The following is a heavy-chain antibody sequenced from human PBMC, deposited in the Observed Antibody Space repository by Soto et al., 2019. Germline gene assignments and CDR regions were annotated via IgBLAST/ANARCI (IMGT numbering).Heavy chain of an antibody. CDR1: GGSISSYY. CDR3: ARHEAYGWYLDY. J-gene: IGHJ4*02. Sequence: SETLSLTCTVSGGSISSYYWSWIRQPPGKGLEWIGYIYYSGSTNYNPSLKSRVTISVDTSKNQFSLKLSSVTAADTAVYYCARHEAYGWYLDYWGQGTLVTVSS. CDR2: IYYSGST. D-gene: IGHD6-19*01. V-gene: IGHV4-59*08.